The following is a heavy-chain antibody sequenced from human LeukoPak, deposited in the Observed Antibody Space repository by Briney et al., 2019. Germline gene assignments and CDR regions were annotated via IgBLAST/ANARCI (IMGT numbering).Heavy chain of an antibody. J-gene: IGHJ4*02. CDR2: ITSGAGST. CDR1: GFSISDYY. V-gene: IGHV3-11*01. CDR3: TRERRGTYYAFES. D-gene: IGHD3-10*01. Sequence: PGGSLRLSCDASGFSISDYYMSWIRQSPGKGLEWISYITSGAGSTKYADSVKGRFTISRDKAKNSVALHLNSLRAEDTAVYYCTRERRGTYYAFESWGQGTLVIVSS.